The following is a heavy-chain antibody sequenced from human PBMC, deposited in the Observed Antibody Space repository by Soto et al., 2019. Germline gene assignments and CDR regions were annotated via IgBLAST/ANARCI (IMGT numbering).Heavy chain of an antibody. J-gene: IGHJ6*02. V-gene: IGHV4-59*01. CDR3: ARGEDAFFYHGLDV. CDR2: IYDTGISGYTPST. CDR1: GGSITSSY. Sequence: SETLSLTCTVSGGSITSSYWSWIRRPPGKGLEWIAYIYDTGISGYTPSTSYNPSLKSRVTMPVDTSKSQFSLKLTSVTAADTAVYYCARGEDAFFYHGLDVWGQGITVTVSS.